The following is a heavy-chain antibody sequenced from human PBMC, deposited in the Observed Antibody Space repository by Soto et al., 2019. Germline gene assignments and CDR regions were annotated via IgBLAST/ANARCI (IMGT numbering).Heavy chain of an antibody. V-gene: IGHV3-23*01. CDR1: GFTLSTYA. Sequence: EVHLLESGGGLVQPGGSLALSCAASGFTLSTYAMSWVRQAPGKGLEWVSVITGSGGTTYYADSVKGRFTITRDDSKNTLYLQMSSLRVGDTAVYYCAKHRGGGYSNYDYWGQGTLVTVSS. J-gene: IGHJ4*02. CDR3: AKHRGGGYSNYDY. CDR2: ITGSGGTT. D-gene: IGHD4-4*01.